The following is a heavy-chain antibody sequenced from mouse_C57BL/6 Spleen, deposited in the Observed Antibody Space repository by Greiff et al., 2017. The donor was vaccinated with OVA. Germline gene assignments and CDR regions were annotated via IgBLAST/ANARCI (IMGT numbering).Heavy chain of an antibody. D-gene: IGHD4-1*01. Sequence: QVQLQQPGAELVMPGASVKLSCKASGYTFTSYWMHWVKQRPGQGLEWIGEIDPSDSYTNYNQKFKGKSTLTVDKSSSTAYMQLSSLTSEDSAVYYCARVLTGTGYAMDYWGQGTSVTVSS. J-gene: IGHJ4*01. CDR2: IDPSDSYT. CDR3: ARVLTGTGYAMDY. CDR1: GYTFTSYW. V-gene: IGHV1-69*01.